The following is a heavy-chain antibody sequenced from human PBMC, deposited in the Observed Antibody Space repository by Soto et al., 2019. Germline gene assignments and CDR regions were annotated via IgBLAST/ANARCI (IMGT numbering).Heavy chain of an antibody. D-gene: IGHD3-3*01. Sequence: PGESLKIACKGSGYNFAGYWIAWVRQMPGKGLELMGIIYPSDSDTRYRPSFQGQVTISADKSISSAYLQWSSLRASDTAMYYCARGGVSTRTFDYWGQGTPVTVSS. CDR3: ARGGVSTRTFDY. CDR2: IYPSDSDT. J-gene: IGHJ4*02. CDR1: GYNFAGYW. V-gene: IGHV5-51*01.